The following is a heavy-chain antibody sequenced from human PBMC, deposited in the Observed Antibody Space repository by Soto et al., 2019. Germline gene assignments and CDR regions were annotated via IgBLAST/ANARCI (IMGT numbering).Heavy chain of an antibody. J-gene: IGHJ5*02. V-gene: IGHV2-26*01. CDR1: GLSITDSEMG. CDR2: IDSSGEK. Sequence: QVTLKESGPVLVNPTETLTLRCTVSGLSITDSEMGVSWIRQPPGQPLEWLAHIDSSGEKSYRTFLKSRLAISKDTSKCQIVLTMTIMDPADTATYYCARRHLAVAVSPWFDPWGQGIPVTVSS. D-gene: IGHD6-19*01. CDR3: ARRHLAVAVSPWFDP.